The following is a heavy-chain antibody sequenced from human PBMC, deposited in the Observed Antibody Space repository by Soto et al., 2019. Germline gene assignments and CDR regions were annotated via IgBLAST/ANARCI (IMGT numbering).Heavy chain of an antibody. V-gene: IGHV4-61*08. CDR2: IYYSGST. CDR1: GGSISSGDYY. CDR3: ARETMIELTNWFDP. J-gene: IGHJ5*02. D-gene: IGHD3-22*01. Sequence: SETLSLTCTVSGGSISSGDYYWSWIRQPPGKGLEWIGYIYYSGSTNYNPSLKSRVTISVDTSKNQFSLKLSSVTAADTAVYYCARETMIELTNWFDPWGQGTLVTVSS.